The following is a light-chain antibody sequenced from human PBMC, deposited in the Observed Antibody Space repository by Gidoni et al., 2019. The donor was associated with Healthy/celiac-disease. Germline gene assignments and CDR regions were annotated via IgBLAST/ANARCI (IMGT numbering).Light chain of an antibody. V-gene: IGKV2-28*01. CDR2: LGY. J-gene: IGKJ2*03. Sequence: DILMTQSPLSLLVTPGEPASISCRSSQSLLHSNGYNYLDWYLQKPGQSPQLLIYLGYNRASGVPDRFSGSGSGTDFTLKISRVEAEDVGVYYCMQALQRGSFGQGTKLEIK. CDR1: QSLLHSNGYNY. CDR3: MQALQRGS.